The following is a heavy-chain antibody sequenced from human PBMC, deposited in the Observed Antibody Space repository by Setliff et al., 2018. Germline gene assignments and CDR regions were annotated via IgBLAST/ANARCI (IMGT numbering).Heavy chain of an antibody. D-gene: IGHD6-6*01. V-gene: IGHV4-61*09. CDR1: GYSISSGNY. CDR3: ARDLYSSSSGGFYYYYYYMDV. J-gene: IGHJ6*03. Sequence: ASETLSLTCAVSGYSISSGNYWSWIRQPAGKGLEWIGHIYSSGSTNYNPSLKSRVTISVDRSKNQFSLKLSSVIAADTAVYYCARDLYSSSSGGFYYYYYYMDVWGKGTTVTVSS. CDR2: IYSSGST.